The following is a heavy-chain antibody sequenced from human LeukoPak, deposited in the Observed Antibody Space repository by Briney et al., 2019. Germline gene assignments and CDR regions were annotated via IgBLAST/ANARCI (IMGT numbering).Heavy chain of an antibody. CDR1: GFTFSDYY. CDR2: ISSSGSTI. D-gene: IGHD2-2*01. V-gene: IGHV3-11*04. J-gene: IGHJ4*02. CDR3: ASAVPAAASFDY. Sequence: PGGSLRLSCAASGFTFSDYYMSWIPQAPGKGLEWVSYISSSGSTIYYADSVKGRFTISRDNAKNSLYLQMNSLRAEYTAVYYCASAVPAAASFDYWGQGTLVTVSS.